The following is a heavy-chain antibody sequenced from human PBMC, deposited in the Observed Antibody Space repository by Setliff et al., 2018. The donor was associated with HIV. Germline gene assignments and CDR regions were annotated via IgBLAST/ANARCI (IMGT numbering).Heavy chain of an antibody. CDR2: ISDDGSRK. Sequence: GGSLRLSCAASGITFSSYGMQWVRQGPGKGLEWVAGISDDGSRKYYADSVKGRFTISRDNSKDTLYLQMDSLRVEDTAVYYCARIFYYYYYMDVWGKGTTVTVSS. CDR3: ARIFYYYYYMDV. J-gene: IGHJ6*03. V-gene: IGHV3-30*03. CDR1: GITFSSYG.